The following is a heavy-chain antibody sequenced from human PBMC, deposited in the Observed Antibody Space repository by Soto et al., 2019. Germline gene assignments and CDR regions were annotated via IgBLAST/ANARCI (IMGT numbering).Heavy chain of an antibody. CDR2: ISGSGGST. CDR3: AKDTPIDDFWSGYTTNTYYGMDV. V-gene: IGHV3-23*01. J-gene: IGHJ6*02. CDR1: GFTFSSYA. Sequence: WGSLRLSCAASGFTFSSYAMSWVRQAPGNGLEWVSAISGSGGSTYYADSVKGRFTISRDNSKNTLYLQMNSLRAEDTAVYYCAKDTPIDDFWSGYTTNTYYGMDVWGQGTTVTVSS. D-gene: IGHD3-3*01.